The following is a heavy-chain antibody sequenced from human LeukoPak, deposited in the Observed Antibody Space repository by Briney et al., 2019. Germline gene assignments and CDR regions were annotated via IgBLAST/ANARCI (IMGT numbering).Heavy chain of an antibody. CDR1: GFTFSDYS. CDR3: ARERSTVAPPHPFDY. V-gene: IGHV3-21*01. D-gene: IGHD4-23*01. Sequence: SGGSLRLSFAASGFTFSDYSMNWVRQAPGMGLEWVSSISSESTYILYADSVKGRFTISRDNAKNSLYLQMNSLRAEDTAVYYCARERSTVAPPHPFDYWGQGTLVTVSS. J-gene: IGHJ4*02. CDR2: ISSESTYI.